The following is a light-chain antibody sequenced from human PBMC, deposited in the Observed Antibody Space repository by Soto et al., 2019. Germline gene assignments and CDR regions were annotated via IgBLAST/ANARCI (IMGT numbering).Light chain of an antibody. CDR3: CSYAGSHLYV. V-gene: IGLV2-11*01. CDR1: SSDIGGYNY. CDR2: DVS. J-gene: IGLJ1*01. Sequence: QSALTQPPSVSGSPGQSVTISCTGTSSDIGGYNYVSWYQQHPGKAPKLMIYDVSKWPSGVPDRFSGSKSGNTASLTISGFQAEDEADYYCCSYAGSHLYVFGSGTKLTVL.